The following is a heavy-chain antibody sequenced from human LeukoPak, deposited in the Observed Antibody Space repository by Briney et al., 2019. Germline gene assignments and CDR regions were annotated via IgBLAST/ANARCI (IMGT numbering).Heavy chain of an antibody. CDR2: IYYSGST. J-gene: IGHJ4*02. D-gene: IGHD1-26*01. CDR1: GFTLSNYSMN. Sequence: GSLRLSCAVSGFTLSNYSMNWVRQPPGKGLKWIGSIYYSGSTYYNPSLKSRVTISVDTSKNQFSLKLSSVTAADTAVYYCASLRERSYYARGFDYWGQGTLVTVSS. CDR3: ASLRERSYYARGFDY. V-gene: IGHV4-39*01.